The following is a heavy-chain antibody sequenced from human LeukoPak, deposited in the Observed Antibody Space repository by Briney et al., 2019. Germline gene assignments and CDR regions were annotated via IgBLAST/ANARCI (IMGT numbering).Heavy chain of an antibody. CDR2: INEDGSAK. Sequence: GGSLRLSCTASGFTFNDYWMTWVRQTPGKGLEWLANINEDGSAKNYADSVKGRFTISRDNAVNSLYLQMNSLRAEDTAMYYCARDSRMNYYASWGRGTLVTVSS. D-gene: IGHD3-3*01. J-gene: IGHJ5*02. CDR1: GFTFNDYW. CDR3: ARDSRMNYYAS. V-gene: IGHV3-7*01.